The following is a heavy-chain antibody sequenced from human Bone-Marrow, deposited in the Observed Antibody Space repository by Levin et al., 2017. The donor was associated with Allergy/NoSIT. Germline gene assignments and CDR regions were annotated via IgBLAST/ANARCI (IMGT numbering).Heavy chain of an antibody. Sequence: SETLSLTCTVSGGSISSYYWSWIRQPPGKGLEWIGYIYYSGSTNYNPSLKSRVTISVDTSKNQFSLKLSSVTAADTAVYYCARHMMTGYCSSTSCYTAAFDIWGQGTMVTVSS. J-gene: IGHJ3*02. D-gene: IGHD2-2*02. CDR2: IYYSGST. V-gene: IGHV4-59*01. CDR3: ARHMMTGYCSSTSCYTAAFDI. CDR1: GGSISSYY.